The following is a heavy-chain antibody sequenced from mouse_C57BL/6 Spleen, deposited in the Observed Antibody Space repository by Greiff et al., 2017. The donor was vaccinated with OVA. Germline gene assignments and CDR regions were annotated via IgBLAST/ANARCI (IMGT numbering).Heavy chain of an antibody. D-gene: IGHD2-10*02. CDR1: GFTFSDYG. J-gene: IGHJ3*01. CDR3: ARPDLVWKGGFAY. Sequence: EVKLMESGGGLVKPGGSLKLSCAASGFTFSDYGMHWVRQAPEKGLEWVAYISSGSSTIYYADTVKGRFTISRDNAKNTLFLQMTSLRSEDTAMYYCARPDLVWKGGFAYWGQGTLVTVSA. V-gene: IGHV5-17*01. CDR2: ISSGSSTI.